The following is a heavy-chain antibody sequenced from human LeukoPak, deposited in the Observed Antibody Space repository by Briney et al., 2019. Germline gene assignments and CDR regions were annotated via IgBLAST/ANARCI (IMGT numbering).Heavy chain of an antibody. J-gene: IGHJ4*02. CDR2: MYYSGST. D-gene: IGHD5-24*01. CDR3: VRDNSRDGYNYYFDS. V-gene: IGHV4-59*12. CDR1: AGSISSYY. Sequence: SETLSLTCTVSAGSISSYYWNWIRQPPGKGLEWIGYMYYSGSTNYNPSLKSRVTMSVDTSKNQFSLKLSSVTAADTAVYYCVRDNSRDGYNYYFDSWGQGTLVIVSS.